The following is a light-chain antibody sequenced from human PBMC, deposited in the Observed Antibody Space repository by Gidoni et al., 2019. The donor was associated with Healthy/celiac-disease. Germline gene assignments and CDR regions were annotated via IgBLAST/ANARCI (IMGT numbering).Light chain of an antibody. J-gene: IGKJ4*01. V-gene: IGKV1-39*01. Sequence: DIQMTQSPSSLSASVGDRVTITCRASQSISSYLNWYQQKPGKDPKLLIYAASSLQSGVPSRFSGSGSGTDFTLTISSLQPEDFATYYCQQSYSTPHTFXGXTKVEIK. CDR2: AAS. CDR3: QQSYSTPHT. CDR1: QSISSY.